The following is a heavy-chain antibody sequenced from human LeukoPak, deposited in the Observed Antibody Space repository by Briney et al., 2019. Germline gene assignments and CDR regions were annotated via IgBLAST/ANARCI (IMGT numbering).Heavy chain of an antibody. Sequence: PGGSLRLSCAASGFTFSSYAMSWVRQAPGKGLEWVSAINSGGVNTYYADSVKGRFTISRDNSKNTLYLQMNSLRAEDTAVYYCAKDTTHNGSYWIDYWGQGTLVIVSS. D-gene: IGHD1-26*01. J-gene: IGHJ4*02. V-gene: IGHV3-23*01. CDR1: GFTFSSYA. CDR2: INSGGVNT. CDR3: AKDTTHNGSYWIDY.